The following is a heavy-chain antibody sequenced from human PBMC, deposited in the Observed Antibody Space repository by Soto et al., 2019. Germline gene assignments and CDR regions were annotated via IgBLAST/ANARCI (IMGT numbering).Heavy chain of an antibody. CDR3: AREGGLYKPIVGYLYYTMDV. Sequence: GGSLRLSCAASGFSFTTYNMNWVRQAPGKGLEWVSSISSGSSDINYADSVKGRFTISRDNGKNSLYLQMNSLRDDDTAVYYCAREGGLYKPIVGYLYYTMDVWGQGTKVTVYS. J-gene: IGHJ6*02. V-gene: IGHV3-48*02. CDR2: ISSGSSDI. CDR1: GFSFTTYN. D-gene: IGHD6-19*01.